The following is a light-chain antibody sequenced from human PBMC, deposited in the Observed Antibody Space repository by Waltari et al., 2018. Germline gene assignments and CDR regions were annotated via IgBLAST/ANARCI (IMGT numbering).Light chain of an antibody. V-gene: IGKV3-11*01. CDR1: QSVSSY. Sequence: EIVLTQSPATLSLSPGERATLSCRASQSVSSYLAWYQQKPDQAPRLLIYDTSNGAAGIPARFSGSGSGTDFTLTISSLEPEDFAVYYCQQRSNWPLTFGGGTKVEIK. CDR3: QQRSNWPLT. CDR2: DTS. J-gene: IGKJ4*01.